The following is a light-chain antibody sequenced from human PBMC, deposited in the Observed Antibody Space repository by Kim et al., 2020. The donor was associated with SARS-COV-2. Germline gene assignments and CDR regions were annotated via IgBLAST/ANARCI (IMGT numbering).Light chain of an antibody. Sequence: LSPGDRATLSCRASQSVTKYLAWYQHKPGQAPRLLIYGASNRATGIPARFSGSGSGTDFTLTISSLKPEDFAVYYCQQRSHWPRTFGQGTKVDIK. J-gene: IGKJ1*01. V-gene: IGKV3-11*01. CDR2: GAS. CDR1: QSVTKY. CDR3: QQRSHWPRT.